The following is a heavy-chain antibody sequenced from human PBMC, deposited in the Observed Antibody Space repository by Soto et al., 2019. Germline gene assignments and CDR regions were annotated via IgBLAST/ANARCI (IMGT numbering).Heavy chain of an antibody. CDR2: IYWNDDK. Sequence: YGPTLVKPTRTLALTCTVSGFSLSTSGVGVGWIRQPPGKALEWLALIYWNDDKRYSPSLKSRLTITKDTSKNQVVLTMTNSNPVATATYYCAHVEMVPRVPSWPSYYCCQAPLVTLSP. J-gene: IGHJ4*02. CDR3: AHVEMVPRVPSWPSYY. D-gene: IGHD3-10*01. CDR1: GFSLSTSGVG. V-gene: IGHV2-5*01.